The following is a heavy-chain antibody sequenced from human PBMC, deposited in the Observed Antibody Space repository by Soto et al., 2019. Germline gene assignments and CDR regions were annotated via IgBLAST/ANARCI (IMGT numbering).Heavy chain of an antibody. V-gene: IGHV4-31*03. CDR2: IPSSGAT. CDR1: VASITTYGDY. Sequence: SETLSLTCTVSVASITTYGDYWSWIRQNPGKGLEWIGYIPSSGATSYNPSLKSRVTISSDMSKKQFSLELTSVTAADTAIYYCPARGSFFDHWGQGTLVTISS. CDR3: PARGSFFDH. J-gene: IGHJ1*01. D-gene: IGHD1-26*01.